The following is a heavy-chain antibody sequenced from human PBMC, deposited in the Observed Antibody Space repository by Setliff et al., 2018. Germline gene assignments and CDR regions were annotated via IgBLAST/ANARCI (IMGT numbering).Heavy chain of an antibody. CDR2: ISSGSISTT. CDR1: GFTFSIYS. CDR3: VKWDSKYVSGSHYMDV. V-gene: IGHV3-48*01. J-gene: IGHJ6*03. Sequence: GGSLRLSCAASGFTFSIYSMNWLRQAPGKGLEWVSYISSGSISTTHYADSVKGRFTISRDNSKNTLYLQVNTLRPEDTAVYYCVKWDSKYVSGSHYMDVWGKGTTVTVSS. D-gene: IGHD3-16*01.